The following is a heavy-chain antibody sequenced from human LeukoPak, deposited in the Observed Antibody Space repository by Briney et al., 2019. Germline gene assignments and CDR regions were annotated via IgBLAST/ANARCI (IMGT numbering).Heavy chain of an antibody. V-gene: IGHV5-51*01. Sequence: GESLKISCKGSGYSFTTYWIGWVRQMPGKGLEWMGIIYPGDSDTRYSPSFQGQVTISADKSISTAYLQVSSLTASDTAMYYCGRHLHGDLYFDYWGQGTLDTVSS. CDR3: GRHLHGDLYFDY. CDR2: IYPGDSDT. D-gene: IGHD4-17*01. CDR1: GYSFTTYW. J-gene: IGHJ4*02.